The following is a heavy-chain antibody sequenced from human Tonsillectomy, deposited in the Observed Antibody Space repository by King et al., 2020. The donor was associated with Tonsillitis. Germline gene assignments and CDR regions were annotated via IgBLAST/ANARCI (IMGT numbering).Heavy chain of an antibody. V-gene: IGHV4-39*01. CDR2: MHYSGNI. D-gene: IGHD1-26*01. CDR3: AIYVSGTFDY. Sequence: QLQESGPGVVKPSETLSLTCTVSGDSISSSDQFWAWIRQPPGKGLEWIGYMHYSGNIFYNPSLKSRSTISGGPSGKRYSLKLSSVTAADTAVYFCAIYVSGTFDYWGQGALVTASS. J-gene: IGHJ4*02. CDR1: GDSISSSDQF.